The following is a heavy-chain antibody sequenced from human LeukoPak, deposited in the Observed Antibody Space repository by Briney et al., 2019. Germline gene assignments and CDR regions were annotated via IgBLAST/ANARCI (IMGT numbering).Heavy chain of an antibody. V-gene: IGHV4-38-2*02. Sequence: SETLSLTCTVSGYSISTSYYWGWFRQPPGKGLEWIGSIYHSGSTYYNPSLKRRVTISADTSSNQLSLMLRSVTAAETAVYYFAREGDILSGWGEGTLVTVSS. CDR1: GYSISTSYY. CDR2: IYHSGST. CDR3: AREGDILSG. J-gene: IGHJ4*02. D-gene: IGHD3-9*01.